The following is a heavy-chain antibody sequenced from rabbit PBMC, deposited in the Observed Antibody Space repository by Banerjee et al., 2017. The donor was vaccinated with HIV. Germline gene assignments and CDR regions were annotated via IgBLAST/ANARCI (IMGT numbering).Heavy chain of an antibody. J-gene: IGHJ3*01. Sequence: LEASGGDLVKPEGSLTITCTPSGFSFNNNYVMCWVRQAPGKGLEWIACINSNTGNTVYASWAKGRFTISKTSSTTMTLQMTSLTDADTATYFCARAYVIGGTRLDLWGPGTLVTVS. CDR3: ARAYVIGGTRLDL. CDR2: INSNTGNT. V-gene: IGHV1S45*01. D-gene: IGHD1-1*01. CDR1: GFSFNNNYV.